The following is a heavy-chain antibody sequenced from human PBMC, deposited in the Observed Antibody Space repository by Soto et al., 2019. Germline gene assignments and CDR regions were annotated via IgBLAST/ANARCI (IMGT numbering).Heavy chain of an antibody. Sequence: QVQLVQSGAEVKKPGSSVKVSCKASGGTFSSYTISWVRQAPGQGLEWMGRIIPILGIANYAPKFQGRVTITADKSTSTAYMELSSLRSEDTAVYYCAIRDWGLKYWGQGTLVTVSS. CDR3: AIRDWGLKY. J-gene: IGHJ4*02. CDR1: GGTFSSYT. V-gene: IGHV1-69*02. D-gene: IGHD7-27*01. CDR2: IIPILGIA.